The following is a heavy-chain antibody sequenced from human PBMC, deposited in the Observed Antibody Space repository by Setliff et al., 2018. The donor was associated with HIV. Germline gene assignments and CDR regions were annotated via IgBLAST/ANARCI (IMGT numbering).Heavy chain of an antibody. V-gene: IGHV4-31*01. D-gene: IGHD3-10*01. CDR3: ARVPRITTLRNAFDI. J-gene: IGHJ3*02. CDR2: IYYTGNT. CDR1: GDSISGGGYF. Sequence: SETLSLTCTVSGDSISGGGYFWSWVRQHPGKGLEWIGYIYYTGNTYYNASLKSLITISIDTSKNQFSLNLNSVTAADTAVYYCARVPRITTLRNAFDIWGQGTMVTVSS.